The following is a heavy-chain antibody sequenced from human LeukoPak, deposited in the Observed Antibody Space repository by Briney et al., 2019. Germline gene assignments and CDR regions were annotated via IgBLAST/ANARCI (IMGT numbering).Heavy chain of an antibody. D-gene: IGHD6-19*01. J-gene: IGHJ5*02. CDR1: GYTFIPYD. V-gene: IGHV1-8*01. CDR2: MNPNSGNT. Sequence: ASLRVSCKASGYTFIPYDISLVRQATGQGLEWMGWMNPNSGNTGYAQKFQGRVTMTRNTYISTPYMELSSLRSVDRAVYYCARDSSGWYHWFDPWGQGTLVTVSS. CDR3: ARDSSGWYHWFDP.